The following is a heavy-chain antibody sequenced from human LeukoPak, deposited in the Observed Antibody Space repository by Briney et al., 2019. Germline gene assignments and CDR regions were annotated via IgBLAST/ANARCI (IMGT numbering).Heavy chain of an antibody. J-gene: IGHJ6*03. V-gene: IGHV3-23*01. CDR3: AKLGGYSSSWSYYYYYMDV. Sequence: HPGGSLRLSCAASGFTFSSYAMSWVRQAPGKGLEWVSAISGSGGSTYYADSAKGRFTISRDNSKNTLYLQMNSLRAEDTAVYYCAKLGGYSSSWSYYYYYMDVWGKGTTVTVSS. CDR1: GFTFSSYA. D-gene: IGHD6-13*01. CDR2: ISGSGGST.